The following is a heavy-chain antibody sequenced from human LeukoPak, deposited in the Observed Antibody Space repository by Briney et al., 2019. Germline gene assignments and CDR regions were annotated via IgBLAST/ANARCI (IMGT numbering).Heavy chain of an antibody. V-gene: IGHV1-69*05. Sequence: ASVKVSCKASGGTFSSYAISWVRQAPGQGLEWMGGIIPIFGTANYAQKFQGRVTITTDESTSTAYMELSSLRSEDTAVYYCARVRHYYDSSGYYGPNWFDPWGQGTLVTVSS. D-gene: IGHD3-22*01. CDR3: ARVRHYYDSSGYYGPNWFDP. J-gene: IGHJ5*02. CDR2: IIPIFGTA. CDR1: GGTFSSYA.